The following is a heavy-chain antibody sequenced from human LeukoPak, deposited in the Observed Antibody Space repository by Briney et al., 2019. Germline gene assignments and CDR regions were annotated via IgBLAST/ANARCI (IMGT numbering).Heavy chain of an antibody. Sequence: PAGSLRLSRAPSGFTFNNYAMTWVPPAPGKGVEWVSTLSNSGGSTYNSDSVKGRFTISRDNSKNTLYLQSISLRVDDTAVYYCAKTYDSSGSYYHCEYWGQGTQVSVSS. J-gene: IGHJ4*02. V-gene: IGHV3-23*01. CDR1: GFTFNNYA. CDR3: AKTYDSSGSYYHCEY. CDR2: LSNSGGST. D-gene: IGHD3-10*01.